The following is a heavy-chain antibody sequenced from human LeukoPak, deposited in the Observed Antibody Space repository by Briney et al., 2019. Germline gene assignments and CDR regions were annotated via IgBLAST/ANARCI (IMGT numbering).Heavy chain of an antibody. CDR3: ARAPNYYDSSGYYYDY. J-gene: IGHJ4*02. CDR2: IKQDGSEK. Sequence: PGGSLKLSCAASGFTFITYWMSWVRQAPGKGLEGLPNIKQDGSEKYYVDSVKGRFTISRDNAKNSLYLQMNSLRAEDTAVYYCARAPNYYDSSGYYYDYWGQGTLVTVSS. V-gene: IGHV3-7*01. CDR1: GFTFITYW. D-gene: IGHD3-22*01.